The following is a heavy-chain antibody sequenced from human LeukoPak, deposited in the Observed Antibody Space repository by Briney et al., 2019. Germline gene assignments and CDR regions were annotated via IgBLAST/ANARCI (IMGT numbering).Heavy chain of an antibody. Sequence: ASVKLSCKASGYTFTNNGISWMRQAPGQAPEWMGWISAHNGNTNYAQKLQGRVTMTTDTSTSTAYMELRSLRSDDTAVYYCATDCSSTSCYSDSYYGMDVWGQGTTVTVSS. CDR3: ATDCSSTSCYSDSYYGMDV. J-gene: IGHJ6*02. V-gene: IGHV1-18*01. CDR2: ISAHNGNT. D-gene: IGHD2-2*01. CDR1: GYTFTNNG.